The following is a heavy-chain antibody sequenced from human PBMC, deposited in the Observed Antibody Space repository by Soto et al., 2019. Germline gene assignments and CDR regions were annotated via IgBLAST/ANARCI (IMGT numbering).Heavy chain of an antibody. J-gene: IGHJ4*02. Sequence: SETLSLTCTVSGGSISSGGYYWSWIRQHPGKGLEWIGYIYYSGSTYYNPSLKSRVTISVDTSKNQFSLKLSSVTAADTAVYYCAREASTGLHLGELSFIWGQGTLVTVSS. CDR2: IYYSGST. D-gene: IGHD3-16*02. CDR3: AREASTGLHLGELSFI. V-gene: IGHV4-31*03. CDR1: GGSISSGGYY.